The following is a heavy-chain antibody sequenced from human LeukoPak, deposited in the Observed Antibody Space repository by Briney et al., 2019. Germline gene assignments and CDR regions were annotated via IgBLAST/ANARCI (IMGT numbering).Heavy chain of an antibody. CDR3: ARGDYGGNRNGMDV. D-gene: IGHD4-23*01. V-gene: IGHV1-8*01. J-gene: IGHJ6*02. CDR1: GYTFSTYD. CDR2: MSPNSGNT. Sequence: ASVTVSCKASGYTFSTYDINWVRQAAGQGLEWMGWMSPNSGNTGYAQKFQGRVTMTRDPSIGTAYMELSSLRSEDTAVYYCARGDYGGNRNGMDVWGQGTTVTVSS.